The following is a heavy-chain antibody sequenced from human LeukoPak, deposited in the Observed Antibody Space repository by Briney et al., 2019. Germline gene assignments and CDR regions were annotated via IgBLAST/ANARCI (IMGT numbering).Heavy chain of an antibody. CDR3: ARHRGGSGSYYNVFVY. V-gene: IGHV5-51*01. D-gene: IGHD3-10*01. Sequence: GESLKISCKGSGYSFTSYWIGWVRQMPGKGLEWMGIIYPGDSDTRYSPSFQGQVTITADKSISTAYLQWSSLKASDTAMYYCARHRGGSGSYYNVFVYWGQGTLVTVSS. CDR1: GYSFTSYW. CDR2: IYPGDSDT. J-gene: IGHJ4*02.